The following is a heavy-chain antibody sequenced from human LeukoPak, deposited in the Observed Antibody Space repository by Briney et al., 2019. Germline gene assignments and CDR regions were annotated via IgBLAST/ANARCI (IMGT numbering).Heavy chain of an antibody. V-gene: IGHV3-74*01. Sequence: GGSLRLSCAASGNYWMHWVRQVPGKGLVWVSHINSDGSWTSYADSVKGRFTISKDNAKNTVYLQMNSLRAEDTAVYYCARAGLDDYVWGNYRPFDYWGQGTLVTVSS. CDR2: INSDGSWT. CDR1: GNYW. CDR3: ARAGLDDYVWGNYRPFDY. J-gene: IGHJ4*02. D-gene: IGHD3-16*02.